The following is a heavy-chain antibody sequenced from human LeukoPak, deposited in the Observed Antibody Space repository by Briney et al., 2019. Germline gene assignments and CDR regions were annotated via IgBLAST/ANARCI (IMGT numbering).Heavy chain of an antibody. J-gene: IGHJ6*03. CDR3: ARYLNSGRRRDYYYYYYMDV. CDR1: GGSIRSYY. Sequence: SETLSLTCSVSGGSIRSYYWSWIRQPPGKGLEWIGYIYYSGSTNYNPSLKSRVTISVDTSKNQFSLKVSSVTAADTAVYYCARYLNSGRRRDYYYYYYMDVWGKGTTVTISS. D-gene: IGHD1-1*01. V-gene: IGHV4-59*01. CDR2: IYYSGST.